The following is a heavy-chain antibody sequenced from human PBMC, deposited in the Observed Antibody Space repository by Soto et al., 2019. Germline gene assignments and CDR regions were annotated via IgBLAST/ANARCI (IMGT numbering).Heavy chain of an antibody. CDR1: GGSVSSGSYY. CDR3: ARGSDDILTGYWFDP. Sequence: PXGTLSLTCTVSGGSVSSGSYYWSWIRQPPGKGLEWIGYIYYSGSTNYNPSLKSRVTISVDTSKNQFSLKLSSVTAADTAVYYCARGSDDILTGYWFDPWGQGTLVTVSS. D-gene: IGHD3-9*01. J-gene: IGHJ5*02. CDR2: IYYSGST. V-gene: IGHV4-61*01.